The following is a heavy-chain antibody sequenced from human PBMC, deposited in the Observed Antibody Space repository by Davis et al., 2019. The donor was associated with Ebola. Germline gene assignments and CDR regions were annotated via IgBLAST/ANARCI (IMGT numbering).Heavy chain of an antibody. Sequence: GESLKISCAASGFTFGDYAMQWVRQAPGKGLVWVSRIDGDGSTTRYADSVKGRFTMSRDNAKNTVDLQMNSLRAEDTAVYYCARVSIRPGYYYFGLDVWGQGTTVTVSS. CDR1: GFTFGDYA. J-gene: IGHJ6*02. CDR3: ARVSIRPGYYYFGLDV. D-gene: IGHD3-3*01. CDR2: IDGDGSTT. V-gene: IGHV3-74*01.